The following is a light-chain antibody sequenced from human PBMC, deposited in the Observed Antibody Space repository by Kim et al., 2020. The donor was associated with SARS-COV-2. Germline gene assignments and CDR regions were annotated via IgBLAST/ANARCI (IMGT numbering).Light chain of an antibody. V-gene: IGKV1-12*01. CDR3: QQANSFPIT. CDR1: QCISRW. Sequence: ASVGDRGTITCRASQCISRWLAWYQQKPGKAPKLLIYAASSLQSGVPSRFSGSGSGTDFTLTISSLQPEDFATYFCQQANSFPITFGQGTRLEIK. CDR2: AAS. J-gene: IGKJ5*01.